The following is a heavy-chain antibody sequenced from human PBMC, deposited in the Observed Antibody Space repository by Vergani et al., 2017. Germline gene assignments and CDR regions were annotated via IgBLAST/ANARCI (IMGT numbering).Heavy chain of an antibody. CDR3: ARLYGRDSSGSKYFDY. CDR2: IHPADSDT. Sequence: EVQLVQSGAEVKKPGESLKISCKISGYSFTKYWIAWVRQMPGKGLEWMGIIHPADSDTRYSPSFQGQVTISVDKSISTAYLQRSSLRASDSAMYYCARLYGRDSSGSKYFDYWGQGTLVTVSS. CDR1: GYSFTKYW. V-gene: IGHV5-51*01. J-gene: IGHJ4*02. D-gene: IGHD3-22*01.